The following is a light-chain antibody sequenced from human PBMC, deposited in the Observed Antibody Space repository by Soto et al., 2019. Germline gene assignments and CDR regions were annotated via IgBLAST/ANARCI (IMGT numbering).Light chain of an antibody. V-gene: IGKV1-39*01. CDR3: QQTYSTPIT. CDR1: QSINTY. Sequence: DIEMTQSRSSLSASVGDRVTITCRASQSINTYLNWYQQKPGKAPKLLIFAASSLQSGVPSRFSGSGSGTDFTLTISSLQPEDFATYYCQQTYSTPITFGQGTRLEIK. CDR2: AAS. J-gene: IGKJ5*01.